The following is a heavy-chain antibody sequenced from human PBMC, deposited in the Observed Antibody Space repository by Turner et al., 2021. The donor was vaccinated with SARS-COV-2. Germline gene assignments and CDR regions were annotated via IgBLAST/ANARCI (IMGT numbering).Heavy chain of an antibody. CDR1: GGSISSYY. CDR3: ARGRGGGGSSNNWFDP. CDR2: IDYSGST. D-gene: IGHD2-15*01. Sequence: QVQLQESVPGLVKPSETLSLPCTVSGGSISSYYWSWIRQPPGKGLEWIGYIDYSGSTNYNPALKSRVSISVDTSKNQFSLKLTSVTAADTAVYSCARGRGGGGSSNNWFDPWGQGTLVIVSS. V-gene: IGHV4-59*01. J-gene: IGHJ5*02.